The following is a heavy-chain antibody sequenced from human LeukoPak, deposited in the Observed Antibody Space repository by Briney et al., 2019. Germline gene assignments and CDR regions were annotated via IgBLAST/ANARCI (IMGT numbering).Heavy chain of an antibody. J-gene: IGHJ4*02. CDR1: GGSIASYF. CDR3: ARHEWVRQPFDT. CDR2: MSYSESA. Sequence: PSETLSPTCTVSGGSIASYFWSWIRQPPGKGLEWIGYMSYSESASYSPSLKNRVTISVDTSKKQVTLNLISVTAADTATYYCARHEWVRQPFDTWGQGALVTVSS. D-gene: IGHD5-12*01. V-gene: IGHV4-59*08.